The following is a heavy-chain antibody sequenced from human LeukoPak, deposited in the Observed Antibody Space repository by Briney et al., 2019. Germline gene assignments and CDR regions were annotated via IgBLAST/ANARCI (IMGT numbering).Heavy chain of an antibody. D-gene: IGHD5-18*01. V-gene: IGHV1-69*04. J-gene: IGHJ4*02. CDR1: GGTFSSYA. CDR3: AREGTAMAKGYFDY. Sequence: GASVKVSCKASGGTFSSYAISWVRQAPGQGLEWMGRIIPILGIANYAQKFQGRVTITADKSTSTAYMELSSLRSEDTAVYYCAREGTAMAKGYFDYWGQGTLVTVSS. CDR2: IIPILGIA.